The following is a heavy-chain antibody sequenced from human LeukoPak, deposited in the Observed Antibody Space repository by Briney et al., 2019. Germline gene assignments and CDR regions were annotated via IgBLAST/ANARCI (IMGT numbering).Heavy chain of an antibody. CDR2: INHSGST. D-gene: IGHD3-3*01. CDR1: GGSFSGYY. Sequence: PSETLSLTCAVYGGSFSGYYWSWIRQPPGKGLEWIGEINHSGSTNYNPSLKSRVTISVDTSKNQFSLKLSSVPAADTAVYYCARVYYDFWSGFERDAFDIWGQGTMVTVSS. J-gene: IGHJ3*02. V-gene: IGHV4-34*01. CDR3: ARVYYDFWSGFERDAFDI.